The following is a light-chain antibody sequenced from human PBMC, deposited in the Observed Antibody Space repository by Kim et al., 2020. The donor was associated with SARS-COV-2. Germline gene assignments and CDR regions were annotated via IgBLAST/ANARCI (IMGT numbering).Light chain of an antibody. V-gene: IGKV3-15*01. J-gene: IGKJ1*01. Sequence: EIVMMQSPATLSVSPGERATLSCRASQSVSSSLAWYQQKPGQAPRLLIYGASTRATGIPARFSGSGSGTEFTLTISSLQSEDFAVYYCRQYNNWPPWTFGQGTKVDIK. CDR3: RQYNNWPPWT. CDR2: GAS. CDR1: QSVSSS.